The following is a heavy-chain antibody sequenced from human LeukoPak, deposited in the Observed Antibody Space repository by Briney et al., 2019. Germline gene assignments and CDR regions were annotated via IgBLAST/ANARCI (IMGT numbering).Heavy chain of an antibody. V-gene: IGHV3-23*01. CDR1: GFTFSSYV. Sequence: GGSLRLSCEASGFTFSSYVMSWVRQAPGKGLEWVSTISGSGSGTYYADSVKGRFTISRDNSKNTLYVEMNSLRAEDTAVYYCARSYEGDYWGQGTLVTVSS. CDR3: ARSYEGDY. D-gene: IGHD5-12*01. CDR2: ISGSGSGT. J-gene: IGHJ4*02.